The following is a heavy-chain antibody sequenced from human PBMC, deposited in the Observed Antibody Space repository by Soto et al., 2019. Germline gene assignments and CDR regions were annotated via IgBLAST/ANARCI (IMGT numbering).Heavy chain of an antibody. CDR2: IYPSDSDT. Sequence: GGALKLSWKGSGYNFPGYWTAWVRKMHGKGLELMGIIYPSDSDTRYRPSFQGQVTISADKSISSAYLQWSSLRASDTAMYYCARGGVSTRTFDYWGQGTPVNVSS. D-gene: IGHD3-3*01. V-gene: IGHV5-51*01. CDR1: GYNFPGYW. CDR3: ARGGVSTRTFDY. J-gene: IGHJ4*02.